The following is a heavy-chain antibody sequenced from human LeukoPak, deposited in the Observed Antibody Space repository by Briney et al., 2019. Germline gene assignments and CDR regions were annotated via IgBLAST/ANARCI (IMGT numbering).Heavy chain of an antibody. CDR3: ARVFGGHEIGF. Sequence: ASVKVSCKVSGYTFTTYDINWVRQATGQGLEWMGWMNPKSGNTAYAQKFQGRVTMTRNTSIDTAYLEMSSLRSEDTAMYYCARVFGGHEIGFWGQGTQVTVSS. V-gene: IGHV1-8*01. CDR2: MNPKSGNT. J-gene: IGHJ4*02. CDR1: GYTFTTYD. D-gene: IGHD5-12*01.